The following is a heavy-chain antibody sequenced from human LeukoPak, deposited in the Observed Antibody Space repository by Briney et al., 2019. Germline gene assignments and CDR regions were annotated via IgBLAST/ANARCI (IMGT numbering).Heavy chain of an antibody. Sequence: GGSLRLSCAASGFTFSSYEMNWVRQAPGKGLEWVSYISSSGSTIYYADSVKGRFTISRDNAKNSLYLQMNSLRAEDTAVYYCARVDYDSSGYYWGAFDYWGQGTLVTVSS. V-gene: IGHV3-48*03. J-gene: IGHJ4*02. D-gene: IGHD3-22*01. CDR1: GFTFSSYE. CDR3: ARVDYDSSGYYWGAFDY. CDR2: ISSSGSTI.